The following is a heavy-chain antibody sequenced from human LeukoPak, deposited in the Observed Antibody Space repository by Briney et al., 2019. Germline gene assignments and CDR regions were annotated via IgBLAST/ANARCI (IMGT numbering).Heavy chain of an antibody. Sequence: GGSLRLSCAASGFTFSSYAMSWVRQAPGKGLEWVSAICGSGGSTYYADSVKGRFTISRDNSKNTLYLQMNSLRAEDTAVYYCTRAFSSWSDYFDYWGQGTLVTVSS. D-gene: IGHD6-13*01. CDR3: TRAFSSWSDYFDY. CDR2: ICGSGGST. J-gene: IGHJ4*02. V-gene: IGHV3-23*01. CDR1: GFTFSSYA.